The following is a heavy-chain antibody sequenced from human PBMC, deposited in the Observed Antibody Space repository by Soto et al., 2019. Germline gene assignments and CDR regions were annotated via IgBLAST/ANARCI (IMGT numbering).Heavy chain of an antibody. CDR1: GGSISSYY. CDR2: IYYSGST. J-gene: IGHJ5*02. Sequence: SETLSLTCTVSGGSISSYYWSWIRQTPGKGLEWIGYIYYSGSTNYNPSLKSRVTISVDTSKNQFSLKLSSVTAADTAVYYCARDMVRGVSTSWGQGTLVTVSS. V-gene: IGHV4-59*01. D-gene: IGHD3-10*01. CDR3: ARDMVRGVSTS.